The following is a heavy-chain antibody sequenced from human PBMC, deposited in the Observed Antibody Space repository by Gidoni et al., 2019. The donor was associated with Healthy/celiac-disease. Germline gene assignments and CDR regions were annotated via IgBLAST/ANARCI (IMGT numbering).Heavy chain of an antibody. CDR1: GFPFSSYG. V-gene: IGHV3-30*18. J-gene: IGHJ4*02. CDR3: AKDLYSGYDYLLDY. CDR2: ISYDGSNK. D-gene: IGHD5-12*01. Sequence: QVQLVASGGGVVQPGRSLRLSCAASGFPFSSYGMHWVRQAPGKGLEWVAVISYDGSNKYYADSVKGRFTISRDNSKNTLYLQMNSLRAEDTAVYYCAKDLYSGYDYLLDYWGQGTLVTVSS.